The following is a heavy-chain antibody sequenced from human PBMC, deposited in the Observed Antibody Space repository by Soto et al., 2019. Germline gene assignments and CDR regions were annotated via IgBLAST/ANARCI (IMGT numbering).Heavy chain of an antibody. J-gene: IGHJ4*02. CDR1: GFTFSSYW. D-gene: IGHD6-19*01. CDR3: ARIYSSGWHLYFDY. CDR2: IKQDGSEK. Sequence: GGSLRLSCAASGFTFSSYWMSWVRQAPGKGLEWVANIKQDGSEKYYVDSVKGRFTISRDNAKNSLYLQMNSLRAEDTAVYYCARIYSSGWHLYFDYWGQGTLVTVSS. V-gene: IGHV3-7*01.